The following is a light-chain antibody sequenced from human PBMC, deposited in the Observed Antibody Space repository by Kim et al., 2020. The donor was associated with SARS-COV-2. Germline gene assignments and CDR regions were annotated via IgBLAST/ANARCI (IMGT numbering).Light chain of an antibody. CDR1: QDITNY. V-gene: IGKV1-33*01. Sequence: ASVGDRVSITCQAIQDITNYLNWYQQKPGKTPKLLIYDVSNLERGVPSRFSGAGFGTNFTFTISSLHPEDAATYFCQQYANLPITFGQGTRLEIK. CDR2: DVS. J-gene: IGKJ5*01. CDR3: QQYANLPIT.